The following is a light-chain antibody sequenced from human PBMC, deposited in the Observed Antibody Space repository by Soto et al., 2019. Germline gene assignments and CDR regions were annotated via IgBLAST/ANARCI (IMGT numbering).Light chain of an antibody. J-gene: IGKJ1*01. CDR2: AAS. CDR1: QSISSY. CDR3: QPSYSTPPWT. Sequence: DIQMTQSPSSLSASVGDRVTITCRASQSISSYLNWYQQKPGKAPTLLIYAASSLQSGVPSRFSGSGSGTDFTLTISSLQHEDFATYYCQPSYSTPPWTFGQGTKVDIK. V-gene: IGKV1-39*01.